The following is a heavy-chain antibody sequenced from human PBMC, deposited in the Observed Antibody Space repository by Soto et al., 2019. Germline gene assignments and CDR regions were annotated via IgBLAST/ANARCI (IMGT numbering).Heavy chain of an antibody. V-gene: IGHV3-48*02. D-gene: IGHD6-25*01. CDR1: GFTFSSYS. CDR3: ARSTGPSLLQQRSYAFDI. CDR2: ISSSSSTI. Sequence: EVQLVESGGGLVQPGGSLRLSCAASGFTFSSYSMNWVRQAPGKGLEWVSYISSSSSTIYYADSVKGRFTISRDNAKNSLYLQMNSLRDEDTAVYYCARSTGPSLLQQRSYAFDIWGQGTMVTVSS. J-gene: IGHJ3*02.